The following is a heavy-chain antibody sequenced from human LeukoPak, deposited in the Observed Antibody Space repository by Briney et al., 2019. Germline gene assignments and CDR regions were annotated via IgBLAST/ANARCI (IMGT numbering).Heavy chain of an antibody. CDR1: GDSISGFY. CDR2: IYSNGST. Sequence: PSETLSLTCTVSGDSISGFYWSWIRQPAGKGLEWIGRIYSNGSTNYNPSLKSRVTMSVDTSKNQFSLKLSSVTAADTAVYYCAREVVIAATYDYWGQGTLVTVSS. CDR3: AREVVIAATYDY. J-gene: IGHJ4*02. V-gene: IGHV4-4*07. D-gene: IGHD2-15*01.